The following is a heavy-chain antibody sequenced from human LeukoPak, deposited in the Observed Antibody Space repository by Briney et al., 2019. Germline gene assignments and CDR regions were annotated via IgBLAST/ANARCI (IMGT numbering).Heavy chain of an antibody. D-gene: IGHD6-6*01. J-gene: IGHJ6*03. V-gene: IGHV1-69*13. Sequence: VASVKVSCKASGGTFSSYAISWVRQAPGQGLEWMGGIIPIFGTANYAQKFQGRVTITADESTSTAYMELSSLRSEDTAVYYCARISSSNYYYYMDVWGKGTTLTVSS. CDR2: IIPIFGTA. CDR1: GGTFSSYA. CDR3: ARISSSNYYYYMDV.